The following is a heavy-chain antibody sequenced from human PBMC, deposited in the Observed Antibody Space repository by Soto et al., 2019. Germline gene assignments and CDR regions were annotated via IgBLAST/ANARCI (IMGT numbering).Heavy chain of an antibody. Sequence: PSETLSLTYTVSGGSMSSYYCTWIRQPAGKGLEWIGRVYSSGGTHYNPSLKSRVTISLDTSKNQFSLGLLSVTDADTAVYYCARGQRFSDWFDPWGQGTLVTVSS. V-gene: IGHV4-4*07. CDR2: VYSSGGT. D-gene: IGHD3-3*01. CDR1: GGSMSSYY. J-gene: IGHJ5*02. CDR3: ARGQRFSDWFDP.